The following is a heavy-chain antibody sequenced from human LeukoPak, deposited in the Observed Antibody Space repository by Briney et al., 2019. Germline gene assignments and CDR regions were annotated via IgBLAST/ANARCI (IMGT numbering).Heavy chain of an antibody. D-gene: IGHD1-26*01. CDR3: ARGLEIVGATSFDY. CDR1: GGSFSGYY. CDR2: INHSGST. V-gene: IGHV4-34*01. Sequence: PSETLSLTCAVYGGSFSGYYWSWIRQPPGKGLEWIGEINHSGSTNYNPSLKSQVTISVDTSKNQFSLKLSSVTAADTAVYYCARGLEIVGATSFDYWGQGTLVTVSS. J-gene: IGHJ4*02.